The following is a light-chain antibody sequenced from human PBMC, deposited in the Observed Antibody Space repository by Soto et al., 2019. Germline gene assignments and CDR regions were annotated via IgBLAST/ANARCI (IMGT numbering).Light chain of an antibody. CDR1: NSDVGIYDF. CDR2: EVS. CDR3: ISYTSDDVRYV. J-gene: IGLJ1*01. V-gene: IGLV2-14*01. Sequence: QSVLTQPASVSGTPGQSITISCTGSNSDVGIYDFVSWYQHHPGRAPKLIVSEVSHRPSGVSNRFSGSKSGNTASLTISGLQFEEEAEYYCISYTSDDVRYVFGTGTKVTVL.